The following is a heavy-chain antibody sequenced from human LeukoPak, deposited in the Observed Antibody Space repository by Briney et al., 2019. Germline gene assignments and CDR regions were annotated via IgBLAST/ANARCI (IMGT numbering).Heavy chain of an antibody. D-gene: IGHD5-18*01. V-gene: IGHV3-49*04. Sequence: GGSLRLSCTASGFTFCDYAMSWVRQAPGKGLEWVGFIRSKAYGETTEYAASVKGRSTISRDDSKTIAYLQMNSLKTEDTAVYYCTRGRGYSYAAADYWGQGTLVTVSS. CDR3: TRGRGYSYAAADY. J-gene: IGHJ4*02. CDR1: GFTFCDYA. CDR2: IRSKAYGETT.